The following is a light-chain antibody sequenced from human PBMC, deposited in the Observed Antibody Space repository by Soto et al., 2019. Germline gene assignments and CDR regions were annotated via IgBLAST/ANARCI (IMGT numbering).Light chain of an antibody. CDR1: SSNIGAGYD. Sequence: QSVLTQPPSVSGAPGQRVTFSCTGSSSNIGAGYDVHWYQQLPGKAPKLLIYGNTNRPSGVPDRFSGSKSGTSASLAISGLQAEDEADYYCQSYDTSRRGVFGGGTKVTVL. V-gene: IGLV1-40*01. CDR2: GNT. CDR3: QSYDTSRRGV. J-gene: IGLJ2*01.